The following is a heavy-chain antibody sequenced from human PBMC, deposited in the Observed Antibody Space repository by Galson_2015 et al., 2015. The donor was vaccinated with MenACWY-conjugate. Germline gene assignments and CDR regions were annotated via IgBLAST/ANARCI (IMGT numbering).Heavy chain of an antibody. J-gene: IGHJ4*02. CDR2: IYYSGST. CDR3: ARQGYSGYDMIDY. CDR1: GGSISSYY. V-gene: IGHV4-59*08. Sequence: SETLSLTCTVSGGSISSYYWSWIRQPPGKGLEWIGYIYYSGSTNYNPSLKSRVTISVDTSKNQFSLKLSSVTAADTAVYYCARQGYSGYDMIDYWGQGTLVTVSS. D-gene: IGHD5-12*01.